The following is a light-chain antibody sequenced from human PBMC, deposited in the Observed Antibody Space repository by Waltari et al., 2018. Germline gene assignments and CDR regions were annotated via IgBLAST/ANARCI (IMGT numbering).Light chain of an antibody. CDR3: SSYAGSNNYV. CDR2: DVN. V-gene: IGLV2-8*01. J-gene: IGLJ1*01. CDR1: SSDVGGYNF. Sequence: QSALTQPPSASGSPGQSVSISCTGTSSDVGGYNFVSWYQQHQGKAPKLMIYDVNKRPSGVPDRFSCSKAGNTASLTVSGLQAEDEADYYCSSYAGSNNYVFGSGTKVTVL.